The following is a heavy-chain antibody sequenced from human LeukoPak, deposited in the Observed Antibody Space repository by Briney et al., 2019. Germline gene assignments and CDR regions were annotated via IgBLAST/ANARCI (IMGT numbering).Heavy chain of an antibody. D-gene: IGHD2-2*01. CDR1: GGSISSSSYY. CDR3: ARQSGRGYCSSTSCYRGVDY. J-gene: IGHJ4*02. Sequence: SETLSLTCTVSGGSISSSSYYWGWIRQPPGKGLEWIGSIYYSGSTYYNPSLKSRVTISVDTSKNQFSLKLSSVTAADTAVYYCARQSGRGYCSSTSCYRGVDYWGQGTLVTVSS. CDR2: IYYSGST. V-gene: IGHV4-39*01.